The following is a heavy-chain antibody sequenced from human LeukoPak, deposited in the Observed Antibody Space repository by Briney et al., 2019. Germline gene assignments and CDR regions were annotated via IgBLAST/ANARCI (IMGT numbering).Heavy chain of an antibody. Sequence: SVKVSCKASGGTFSSYTISWVRQAPGQGLEWMGGIIPIFGTANYAQKFQGRVTITTDESTSTAYMELSSLRSEDTAVYYCARAGNVQPGLVGSEPSPNYYYYYMDVWGKGTTVTVSS. CDR1: GGTFSSYT. CDR2: IIPIFGTA. D-gene: IGHD6-6*01. V-gene: IGHV1-69*05. CDR3: ARAGNVQPGLVGSEPSPNYYYYYMDV. J-gene: IGHJ6*03.